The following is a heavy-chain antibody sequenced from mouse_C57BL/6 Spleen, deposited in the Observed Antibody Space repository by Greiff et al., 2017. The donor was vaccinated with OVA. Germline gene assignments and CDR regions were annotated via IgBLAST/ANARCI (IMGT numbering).Heavy chain of an antibody. D-gene: IGHD2-5*01. J-gene: IGHJ3*01. CDR3: ARRGIYSNLFAY. CDR1: GYTFTDYN. CDR2: INPNNGGT. Sequence: EVQLQQSGPELVKPGASVKIPCKASGYTFTDYNMDWVKQSHGKSLEWIGDINPNNGGTIYNQKFKGKATLTVDKSSSTAYMELRSLTSEDTAVYYCARRGIYSNLFAYWGQGTLVTVSA. V-gene: IGHV1-18*01.